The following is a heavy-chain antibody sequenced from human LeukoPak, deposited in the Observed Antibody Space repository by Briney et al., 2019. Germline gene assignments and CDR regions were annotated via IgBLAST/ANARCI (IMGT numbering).Heavy chain of an antibody. CDR1: GFTFSSYA. J-gene: IGHJ4*02. D-gene: IGHD3-16*01. V-gene: IGHV3-23*01. CDR3: AKDFWGDHGPPFDY. CDR2: ISGSGGST. Sequence: GGSLRLSCAAAGFTFSSYAMRWVRQAPGKGLEWVSAISGSGGSTYYADSVKGRFTISRDNSKNTLYLQMNSLRAEDTAVYYCAKDFWGDHGPPFDYWGQGTLVTVSS.